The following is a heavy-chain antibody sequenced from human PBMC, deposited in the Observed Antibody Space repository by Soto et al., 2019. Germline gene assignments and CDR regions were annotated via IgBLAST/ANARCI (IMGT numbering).Heavy chain of an antibody. CDR2: ISSSSSVI. CDR3: ARNWLSSSWFAFFDY. CDR1: GFTFSSYS. D-gene: IGHD6-13*01. Sequence: PVGSLRLSCTASGFTFSSYSMNWVRQAPGKGLEWVSYISSSSSVIYSADSVKGRFTISRDNAKNSLYLQMNSLRDEDTAVYYCARNWLSSSWFAFFDYWGQGTLVTVSS. V-gene: IGHV3-48*02. J-gene: IGHJ4*02.